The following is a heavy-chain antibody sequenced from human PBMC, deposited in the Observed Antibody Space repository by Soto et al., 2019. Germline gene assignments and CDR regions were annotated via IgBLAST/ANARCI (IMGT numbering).Heavy chain of an antibody. J-gene: IGHJ4*02. Sequence: QVQLVQSGAEVKRPGSSVKVSCKASGDTFNFYSINWVRQAPGLGLEWMGRVNPIVSMSNYAQKFQGRVTMTTDKSTSTAYMELSSLRSEDTAIYYCASSYGSGHRAFDYWGQGALVTVSS. D-gene: IGHD3-10*01. CDR1: GDTFNFYS. V-gene: IGHV1-69*02. CDR3: ASSYGSGHRAFDY. CDR2: VNPIVSMS.